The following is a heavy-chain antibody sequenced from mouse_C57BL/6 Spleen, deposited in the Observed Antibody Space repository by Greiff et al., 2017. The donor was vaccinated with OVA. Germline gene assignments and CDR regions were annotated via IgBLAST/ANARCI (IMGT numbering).Heavy chain of an antibody. CDR3: ASRRELGRFAD. Sequence: EVQLQQSGPELVKPGASVKIPCKASGYTFTDYNMDWVKQSHGKSLEWIGDINPNNGGTIYNQKFKGKATLTVDKSSSTAYMELRSLTSEDTAVYYCASRRELGRFADWGQGTLVTVSA. CDR2: INPNNGGT. D-gene: IGHD4-1*01. J-gene: IGHJ3*01. V-gene: IGHV1-18*01. CDR1: GYTFTDYN.